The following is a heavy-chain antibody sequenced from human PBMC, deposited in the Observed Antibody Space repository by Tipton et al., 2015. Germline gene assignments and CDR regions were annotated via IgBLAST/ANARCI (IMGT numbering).Heavy chain of an antibody. D-gene: IGHD4-11*01. V-gene: IGHV4-34*01. Sequence: TLSLTCAVYGGSFSGYFWTWIRQPPGKGLEWIGEINHSGYTNYNPSLKSRVTISVDTSKTQFSLKLTSVTAADTAVYYCARGYSNYWGYWGQGTLVTVSS. CDR3: ARGYSNYWGY. CDR1: GGSFSGYF. J-gene: IGHJ4*02. CDR2: INHSGYT.